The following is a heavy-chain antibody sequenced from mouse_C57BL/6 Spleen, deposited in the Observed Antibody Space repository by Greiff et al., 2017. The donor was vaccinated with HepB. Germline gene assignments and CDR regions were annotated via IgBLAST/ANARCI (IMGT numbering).Heavy chain of an antibody. V-gene: IGHV1-15*01. J-gene: IGHJ1*03. CDR3: TKDGYYENWYFDV. D-gene: IGHD2-3*01. CDR2: IDPETGGT. CDR1: GYTFTDYE. Sequence: QVQLKQSGAELVRPGASVTLSCKASGYTFTDYEMHWVKQTPVHGLEWIGAIDPETGGTAYNQKFKGKAILTADKSSSTAYMELRSLTSEDSAVYYCTKDGYYENWYFDVWGTGTTVTVSS.